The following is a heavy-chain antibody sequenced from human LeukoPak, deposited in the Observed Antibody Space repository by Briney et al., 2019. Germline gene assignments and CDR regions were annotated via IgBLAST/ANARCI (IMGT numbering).Heavy chain of an antibody. V-gene: IGHV1-2*02. J-gene: IGHJ6*03. CDR3: AREERLGFWDYMDV. CDR2: INPNSGGT. D-gene: IGHD3-16*01. Sequence: ASVKVSCRASGYTFTGYYMHWVRQAPGQGLEWMGWINPNSGGTNYAQKFQGRVTMTRDTSISTAYMELSRLRSDDTAVYYCAREERLGFWDYMDVWGKGTTVTVSS. CDR1: GYTFTGYY.